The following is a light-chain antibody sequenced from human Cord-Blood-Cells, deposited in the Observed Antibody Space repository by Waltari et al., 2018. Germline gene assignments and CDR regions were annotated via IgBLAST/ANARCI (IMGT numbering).Light chain of an antibody. CDR1: KLGDKY. J-gene: IGLJ3*02. Sequence: SYELTQPPSVSVSPGQTASITCRGDKLGDKYACWYQQKPGQSPVLVIYQDSKRPSGIPERFSGSNSGNIATLTISGTQAMDEADYYCQAWDSSTAVFGGGTKLTVL. CDR2: QDS. CDR3: QAWDSSTAV. V-gene: IGLV3-1*01.